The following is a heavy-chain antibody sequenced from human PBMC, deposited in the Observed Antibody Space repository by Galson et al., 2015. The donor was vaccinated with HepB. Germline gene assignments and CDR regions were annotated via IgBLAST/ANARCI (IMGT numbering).Heavy chain of an antibody. J-gene: IGHJ5*02. D-gene: IGHD6-6*01. V-gene: IGHV1-69*04. CDR2: IIPILGIA. CDR1: GGTFSSYA. Sequence: SVKVSCKASGGTFSSYAISWVRQAPGQGLEWMGRIIPILGIANYAQKFQGRVTITADKSTSTAYMELRSLRSEDTAVYYCARDPSYSSSSRPTGWFDPWGQGTLVTVSS. CDR3: ARDPSYSSSSRPTGWFDP.